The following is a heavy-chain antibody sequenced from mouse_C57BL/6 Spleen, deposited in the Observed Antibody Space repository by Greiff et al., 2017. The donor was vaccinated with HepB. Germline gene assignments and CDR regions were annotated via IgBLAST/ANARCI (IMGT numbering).Heavy chain of an antibody. D-gene: IGHD5-5*01. J-gene: IGHJ2*01. CDR3: TRDYLYFDY. CDR2: ISSGGDYI. Sequence: EVQGVESGEGLVKPGGSLILSCAASGFTFSSYAMSWVRQTPEKRLEWVAYISSGGDYIYYADTVKGRVTISRDNARNTLYRQMSSLKSEDTAMYYCTRDYLYFDYWGQGTTLTVSS. CDR1: GFTFSSYA. V-gene: IGHV5-9-1*02.